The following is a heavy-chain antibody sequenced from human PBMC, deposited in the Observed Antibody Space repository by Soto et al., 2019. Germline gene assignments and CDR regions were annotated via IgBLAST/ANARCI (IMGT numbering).Heavy chain of an antibody. CDR2: TYYRSKWYN. CDR1: GDSVSSNSAA. V-gene: IGHV6-1*01. Sequence: PSQTLSLTCAISGDSVSSNSAAWNWIRQSPSRGLEWLGRTYYRSKWYNDYAVSVKSRITINPDTSKNQFSLQLNSVTPEDTAVYYCARDTITMVRVGLQYYYYYGMDVWGQGTTVTVSS. J-gene: IGHJ6*02. D-gene: IGHD3-10*01. CDR3: ARDTITMVRVGLQYYYYYGMDV.